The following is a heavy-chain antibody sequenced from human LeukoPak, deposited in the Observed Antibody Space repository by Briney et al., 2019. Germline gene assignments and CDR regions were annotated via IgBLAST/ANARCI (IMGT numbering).Heavy chain of an antibody. Sequence: GGSLRLSCAASGNYWMHWVRQAPGKGLLWVSHINSDGSWTTYADSVKGRFTISKDNAKNTVYLQMNNLRAEDTAVYYCVSFYVTYWGRGTLVTVSS. CDR2: INSDGSWT. CDR1: GNYW. D-gene: IGHD2-2*01. CDR3: VSFYVTY. J-gene: IGHJ4*02. V-gene: IGHV3-74*01.